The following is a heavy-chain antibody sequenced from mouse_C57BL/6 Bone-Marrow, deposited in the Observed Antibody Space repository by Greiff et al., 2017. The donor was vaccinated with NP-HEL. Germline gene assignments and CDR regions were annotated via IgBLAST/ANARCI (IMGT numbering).Heavy chain of an antibody. CDR1: GYAFSSSW. Sequence: QVQLQQSGPELVKPGASVKISCKASGYAFSSSWMNWVKQRPGKGLEWIGRIYPGDGDSNYNGTFKGKATLTADKSSSTADMQLSSLTSEDSAVYFCARGSYYARWYFDVWGTGTTVTVSS. D-gene: IGHD1-1*01. CDR2: IYPGDGDS. CDR3: ARGSYYARWYFDV. J-gene: IGHJ1*03. V-gene: IGHV1-82*01.